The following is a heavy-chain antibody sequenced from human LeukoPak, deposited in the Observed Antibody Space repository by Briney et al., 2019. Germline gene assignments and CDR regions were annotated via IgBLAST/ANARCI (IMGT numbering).Heavy chain of an antibody. D-gene: IGHD3-22*01. CDR2: VYHTGST. CDR1: GGSFSGYY. V-gene: IGHV4-34*01. Sequence: SETLSLTCAVYGGSFSGYYWNWIRQPPGKGLEWIGEVYHTGSTNYNPSLKSRVTISVDTSKNQFSLKLSSVTAADTAVYYCARGYYYDSSGYYHWGQGTLVTVSS. CDR3: ARGYYYDSSGYYH. J-gene: IGHJ5*02.